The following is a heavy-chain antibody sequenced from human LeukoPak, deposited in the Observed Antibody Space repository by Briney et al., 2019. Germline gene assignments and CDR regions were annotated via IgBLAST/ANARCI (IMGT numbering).Heavy chain of an antibody. D-gene: IGHD6-19*01. CDR3: ARGVRYSSGWYYFDY. Sequence: GGSLRLSCAASGFTVSSNYMSWVRQAPGNGLEGVSVIYSGGSTYYADSVKGRFTISRDNSKNTLYLQMNSLRAEDTAVYYCARGVRYSSGWYYFDYWGQGTLVTVSS. CDR2: IYSGGST. J-gene: IGHJ4*02. CDR1: GFTVSSNY. V-gene: IGHV3-66*01.